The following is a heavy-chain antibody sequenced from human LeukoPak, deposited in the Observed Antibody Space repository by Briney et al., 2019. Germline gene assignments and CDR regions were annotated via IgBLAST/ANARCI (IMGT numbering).Heavy chain of an antibody. V-gene: IGHV3-48*04. D-gene: IGHD3/OR15-3a*01. CDR2: ISSSSSTI. J-gene: IGHJ4*02. CDR1: GFTFGSYS. Sequence: GGSLRLSCAASGFTFGSYSMNWVRQAPGKGLEWVSYISSSSSTIYYADSVKGRFTISRDNAKKPLYLQMYSLGAEDTAVYYCARDGGYGDFWFDYWGQGILVTVSS. CDR3: ARDGGYGDFWFDY.